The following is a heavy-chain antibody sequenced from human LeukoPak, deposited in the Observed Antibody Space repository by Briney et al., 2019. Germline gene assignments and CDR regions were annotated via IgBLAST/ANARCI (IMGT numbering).Heavy chain of an antibody. J-gene: IGHJ4*02. Sequence: PGGSLRLSCAASGFTFSTYVMNWFRQAPGKGLEGVSTISVGAEYIFYADSVKGRFTISRDNAKNTLYLQMNSVRAEDTAVYYCTRDEYGALDYWGQGTLVTVSS. D-gene: IGHD4/OR15-4a*01. CDR2: ISVGAEYI. V-gene: IGHV3-23*01. CDR1: GFTFSTYV. CDR3: TRDEYGALDY.